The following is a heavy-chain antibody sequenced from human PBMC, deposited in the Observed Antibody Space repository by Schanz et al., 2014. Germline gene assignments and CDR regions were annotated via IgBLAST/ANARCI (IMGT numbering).Heavy chain of an antibody. J-gene: IGHJ5*01. CDR2: IYHSGST. D-gene: IGHD4-17*01. CDR1: GGSISSGGSS. CDR3: ARSPGDFPGWFDS. V-gene: IGHV4-30-2*01. Sequence: QLQLQESGSGLVKPSQTLSLTCGVSGGSISSGGSSWNWIRLPPGKGLEWIVYIYHSGSTYYNPSLKRLVTISVDRSKNQFSQILNPVTAADTAVYYCARSPGDFPGWFDSWGQGTLVTVSS.